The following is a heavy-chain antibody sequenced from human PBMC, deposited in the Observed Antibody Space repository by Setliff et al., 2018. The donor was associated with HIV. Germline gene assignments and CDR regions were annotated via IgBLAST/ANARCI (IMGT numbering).Heavy chain of an antibody. V-gene: IGHV3-7*03. D-gene: IGHD4-4*01. J-gene: IGHJ4*02. CDR1: GLTFSSYW. Sequence: PGGSLRLSCAASGLTFSSYWMSWVRQAPGKGLEWVAIINPDGSAKYYVDSVKGRFTISRDSGKNSLYLQMHSVRVEDTAFYYCARESFSKGDYWGRGTLVTVSS. CDR3: ARESFSKGDY. CDR2: INPDGSAK.